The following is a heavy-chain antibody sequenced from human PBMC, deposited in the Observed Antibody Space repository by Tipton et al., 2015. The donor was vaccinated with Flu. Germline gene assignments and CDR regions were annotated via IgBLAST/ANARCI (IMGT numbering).Heavy chain of an antibody. J-gene: IGHJ3*02. Sequence: LRLSCTVSGGSISSYYWSWIRQPAGKGLEWIGRIYTSGSTNYNPSLKSRVTMSVDTSKNQFSLKLSSVTAADTAVYYCARERLDAFDIWGQGTMVPVSS. CDR1: GGSISSYY. CDR3: ARERLDAFDI. CDR2: IYTSGST. V-gene: IGHV4-4*07.